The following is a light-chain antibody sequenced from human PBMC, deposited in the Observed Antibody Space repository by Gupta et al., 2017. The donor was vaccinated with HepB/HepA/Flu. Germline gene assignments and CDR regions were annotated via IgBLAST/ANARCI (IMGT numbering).Light chain of an antibody. Sequence: QSVLTQPPSASGTPGQRVTMSCSGSSSNIGGNFVSWYQQLPGTAPKLLISKNNQRPSGVPDRFSCSKSGTSASLAISGLRSEDEADFYCAAWDDSLSGWVFGGGTMLTVL. CDR1: SSNIGGNF. J-gene: IGLJ3*02. CDR2: KNN. CDR3: AAWDDSLSGWV. V-gene: IGLV1-47*01.